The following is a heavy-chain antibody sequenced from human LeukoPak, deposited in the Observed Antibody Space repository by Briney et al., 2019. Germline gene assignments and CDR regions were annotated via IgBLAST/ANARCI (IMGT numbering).Heavy chain of an antibody. D-gene: IGHD2-2*01. V-gene: IGHV4-4*09. J-gene: IGHJ4*02. CDR2: IYSSGST. Sequence: SGTLSLTCTVSGGSISSYYWSWIRQPPGKGLEWIGYIYSSGSTNYNPSLKSRVTISVDTSKEQFSLKLSSVTAADTALYYCARTYSTSSNFDYLGQGTLVTVSS. CDR1: GGSISSYY. CDR3: ARTYSTSSNFDY.